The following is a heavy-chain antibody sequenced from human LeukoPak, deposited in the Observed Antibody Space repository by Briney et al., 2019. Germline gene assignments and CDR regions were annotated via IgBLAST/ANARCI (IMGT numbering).Heavy chain of an antibody. V-gene: IGHV1-2*06. J-gene: IGHJ4*02. Sequence: ASVKVSCKASGYTFTDYYVHWVRQAPGQGLEWMGRISPNSGGTNYAQKFRGRLTVTRDTSISTAYMELSSLRSNDTALYYCAKNRAGDYADYWGQGTLVPASS. CDR3: AKNRAGDYADY. D-gene: IGHD4-17*01. CDR1: GYTFTDYY. CDR2: ISPNSGGT.